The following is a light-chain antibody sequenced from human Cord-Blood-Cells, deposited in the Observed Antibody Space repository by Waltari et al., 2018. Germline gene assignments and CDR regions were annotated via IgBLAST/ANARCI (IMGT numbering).Light chain of an antibody. Sequence: ENVLTQPPGTLSLSPGERATLSCRASKSVSSSYLAWYQQKPGQTPRLLIYGASSRATGIPDRFSGSGYGTDFTLTISRLEPEDFAVYYCQQYGSSQTFGQGTKVEIK. CDR1: KSVSSSY. CDR3: QQYGSSQT. CDR2: GAS. J-gene: IGKJ1*01. V-gene: IGKV3-20*01.